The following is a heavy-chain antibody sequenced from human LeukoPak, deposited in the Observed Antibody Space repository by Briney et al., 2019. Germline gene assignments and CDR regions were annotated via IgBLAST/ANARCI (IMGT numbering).Heavy chain of an antibody. CDR2: IIPDGTQT. CDR3: ASYNWGSAYDT. J-gene: IGHJ3*02. D-gene: IGHD7-27*01. Sequence: GGSMRLSCAASGFTFRTSYMYWVRQGPGKGLMWVSRIIPDGTQTLHADSVQGRFTISRDNAQNTLYLEMNSLRVEDTAVYFCASYNWGSAYDTWGQGTVVTVSS. CDR1: GFTFRTSY. V-gene: IGHV3-74*01.